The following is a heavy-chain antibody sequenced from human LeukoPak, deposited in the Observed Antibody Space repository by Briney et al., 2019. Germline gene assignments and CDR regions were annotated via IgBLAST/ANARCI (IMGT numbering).Heavy chain of an antibody. Sequence: GGSLRLSCAASGFTFSNYGMHWVRQAPGKGLEWVAVISYDGSNKYYADSVNGRFTISRDNSKNTLYLQMNSLRAEDTAVYYCAREYYYDSSLTFDIWGQGTMVTVSS. CDR2: ISYDGSNK. CDR3: AREYYYDSSLTFDI. CDR1: GFTFSNYG. V-gene: IGHV3-30*03. D-gene: IGHD3-22*01. J-gene: IGHJ3*02.